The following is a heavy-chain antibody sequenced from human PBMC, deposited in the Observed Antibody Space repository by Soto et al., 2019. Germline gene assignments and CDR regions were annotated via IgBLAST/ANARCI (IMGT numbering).Heavy chain of an antibody. CDR3: ARLIGNSWLDS. V-gene: IGHV6-1*01. CDR2: TYYRSKWYN. Sequence: QTLSLTCAISWGGSFNNTVTWDWFRQSPSRDLEWLGRTYYRSKWYNDYAVSVKGRITINPDTSNNQLSLQLNSVTPDDTAVYYCARLIGNSWLDSWGQGTLVTVSS. J-gene: IGHJ5*01. D-gene: IGHD2-8*01. CDR1: WGGSFNNTVT.